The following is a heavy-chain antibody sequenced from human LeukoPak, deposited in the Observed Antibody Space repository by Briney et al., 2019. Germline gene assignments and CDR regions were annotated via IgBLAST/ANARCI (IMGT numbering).Heavy chain of an antibody. V-gene: IGHV1-2*02. CDR3: ARDRNVLLWFGELFRPDAFDI. CDR1: GYTFTSYY. CDR2: INPNSGGT. J-gene: IGHJ3*02. D-gene: IGHD3-10*01. Sequence: ASVKVSCKASGYTFTSYYMHWVRQAPGQGLEWMGWINPNSGGTNYAQKFQGRVTMTRDTSISTAYMELSRLRSDDTAVYYCARDRNVLLWFGELFRPDAFDIWGQGTMVTVSS.